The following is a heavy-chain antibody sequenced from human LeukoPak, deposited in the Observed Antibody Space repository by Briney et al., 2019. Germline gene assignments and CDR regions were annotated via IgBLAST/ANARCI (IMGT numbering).Heavy chain of an antibody. Sequence: ASVKVSCKASGGTFSSYAISWLRQAPGQGLEWVGWVTAFNENTHYSRKVQGRVTMTRDTSTSTAYMELRSLRFDDTAVYYCARNTYGYKFSMDVWGKGTTVTVSS. CDR1: GGTFSSYA. J-gene: IGHJ6*03. V-gene: IGHV1-18*01. CDR3: ARNTYGYKFSMDV. D-gene: IGHD5-24*01. CDR2: VTAFNENT.